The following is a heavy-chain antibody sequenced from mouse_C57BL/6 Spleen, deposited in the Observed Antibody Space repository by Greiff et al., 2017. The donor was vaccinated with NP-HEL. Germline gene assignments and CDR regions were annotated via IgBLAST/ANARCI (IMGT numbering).Heavy chain of an antibody. V-gene: IGHV1-80*01. Sequence: QVQLQQSGAELVKPGASVKISCKASGYAFSSYWMNWVKQRPGKGLEWIGQIYPGDGDTNYNGKFKGKATLTADKSSSTAYMQLSSLTSEDSAVYFCARELNYDYDDFDYWGQGTTLTVSS. J-gene: IGHJ2*01. CDR2: IYPGDGDT. CDR1: GYAFSSYW. CDR3: ARELNYDYDDFDY. D-gene: IGHD2-4*01.